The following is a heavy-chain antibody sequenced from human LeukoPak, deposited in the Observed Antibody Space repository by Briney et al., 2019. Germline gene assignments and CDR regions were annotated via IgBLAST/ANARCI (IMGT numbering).Heavy chain of an antibody. Sequence: TGGSLRLSCAASGFTFSSYSMNWVRQAPGKGLEWVSSISSSSSYIYYADSVKGRFTISRDNAKNSLYLQMNSLRAEDTAVYYCARLLVAATTPHRTDVWGQGTTVTVSS. CDR3: ARLLVAATTPHRTDV. J-gene: IGHJ6*02. CDR2: ISSSSSYI. D-gene: IGHD2-15*01. V-gene: IGHV3-21*01. CDR1: GFTFSSYS.